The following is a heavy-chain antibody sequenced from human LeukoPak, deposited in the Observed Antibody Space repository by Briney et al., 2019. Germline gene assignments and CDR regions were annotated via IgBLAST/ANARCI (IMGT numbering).Heavy chain of an antibody. CDR1: GLTVSSYS. V-gene: IGHV3-48*02. Sequence: GGSLRLSCAASGLTVSSYSMNWVRQAPGKGLEWVPYISSSSSTIYYADSVKGRFTIPRDNAKNSLYLQMNSLRDEDTAVYYCARARASGRSGFDYWGQGTLVTVSS. CDR2: ISSSSSTI. D-gene: IGHD2-15*01. J-gene: IGHJ4*02. CDR3: ARARASGRSGFDY.